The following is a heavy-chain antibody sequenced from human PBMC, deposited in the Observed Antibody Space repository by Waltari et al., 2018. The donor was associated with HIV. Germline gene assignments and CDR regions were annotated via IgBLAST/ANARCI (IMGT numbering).Heavy chain of an antibody. CDR2: IYHSGST. CDR3: ARVKEDYYDSPAFGY. CDR1: GYSISSGYY. Sequence: QVQLQESGPGLVKPSETLSLTCAVSGYSISSGYYWGWIRQPPGKGLEWIGSIYHSGSTYYNPSLKSRVTISVDTSKNQFSLKLSSVTAADTAVYYCARVKEDYYDSPAFGYWGQGTLVTVSS. D-gene: IGHD3-22*01. V-gene: IGHV4-38-2*01. J-gene: IGHJ4*02.